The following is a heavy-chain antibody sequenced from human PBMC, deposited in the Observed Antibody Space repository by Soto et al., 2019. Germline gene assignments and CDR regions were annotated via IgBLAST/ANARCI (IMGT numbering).Heavy chain of an antibody. CDR1: GFTFTNDW. D-gene: IGHD4-17*01. CDR2: INADGSYA. J-gene: IGHJ4*02. V-gene: IGHV3-74*01. CDR3: ARDCTTAETRGDDFDY. Sequence: EVQLVESGGGLVQPGGSLRLSCAASGFTFTNDWMHWVRQVPGKGLVWVSRINADGSYASYADFVKGRFTISRDNSRNTVHLQMNRLSAEDTAVYYCARDCTTAETRGDDFDYWGQGTPVTVSS.